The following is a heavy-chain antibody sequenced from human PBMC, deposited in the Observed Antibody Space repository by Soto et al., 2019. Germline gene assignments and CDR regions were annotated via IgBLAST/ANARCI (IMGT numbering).Heavy chain of an antibody. D-gene: IGHD6-13*01. CDR3: AKVIAAARTGYWFDP. Sequence: EVQLLESGGGLIQHGGSLRLSCAASGFTFSSYAMSWVRQAPGKGLEGVSAISGNGGSTYYADSVKGRFTISRDNSKNTLYLQMNSLRAEDTAGYYCAKVIAAARTGYWFDPWGQGTLVTVSS. V-gene: IGHV3-23*01. CDR2: ISGNGGST. CDR1: GFTFSSYA. J-gene: IGHJ5*02.